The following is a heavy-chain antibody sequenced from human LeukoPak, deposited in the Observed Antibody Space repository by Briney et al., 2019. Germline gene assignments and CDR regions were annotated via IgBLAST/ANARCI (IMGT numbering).Heavy chain of an antibody. CDR2: ISYDGSNK. V-gene: IGHV3-30-3*01. D-gene: IGHD3-16*02. CDR1: GFTFSSYA. J-gene: IGHJ4*02. CDR3: ARGGAVYDYVWGSYRYPDY. Sequence: GRSLRLSCAASGFTFSSYAMHWVRQAPGKGLEWVAVISYDGSNKYYADSVKGRFTISRDNSKNTLYLQMNSLRAEDTAVYYCARGGAVYDYVWGSYRYPDYWGQGTLVTVSS.